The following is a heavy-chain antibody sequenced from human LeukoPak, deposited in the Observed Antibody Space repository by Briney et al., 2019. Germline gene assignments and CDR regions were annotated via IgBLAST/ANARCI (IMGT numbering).Heavy chain of an antibody. CDR1: GFTFDDYA. J-gene: IGHJ6*02. Sequence: GGSLRLSCAASGFTFDDYAMHWVRQAPGKGLEWVSGISWNSGSIGYADSVKGRFTISRDNAKNSLNLQMNSLRAEDTALYYCAKDSSLEWLSPLYGMDVWGQGTTVTVSS. D-gene: IGHD3-3*01. CDR3: AKDSSLEWLSPLYGMDV. V-gene: IGHV3-9*01. CDR2: ISWNSGSI.